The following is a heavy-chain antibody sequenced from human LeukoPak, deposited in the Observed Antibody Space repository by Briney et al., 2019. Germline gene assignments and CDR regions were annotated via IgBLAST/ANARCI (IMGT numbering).Heavy chain of an antibody. J-gene: IGHJ5*02. CDR1: GGSFSGYY. CDR3: ARREINKFDP. CDR2: IYYSGST. D-gene: IGHD1-26*01. Sequence: SETLSLTCAVYGGSFSGYYWSWIRQPPGKGLEWIGYIYYSGSTNYNPSLKSRVTISVDTSKNQFSLKLSSVTAADTAVYYCARREINKFDPWGQGTLVTVSS. V-gene: IGHV4-59*01.